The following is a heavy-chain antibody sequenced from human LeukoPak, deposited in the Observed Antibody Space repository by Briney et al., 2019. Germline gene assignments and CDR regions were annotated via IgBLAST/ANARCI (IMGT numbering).Heavy chain of an antibody. CDR3: AARSLSTSNWFDP. D-gene: IGHD2-2*01. V-gene: IGHV1-58*01. Sequence: SVKVSCKVSGFTFTSFAVQWVRQARGQRLEWIGWIVVGSGNTNYAQKFQERVTITRDMSTSTAYMELSSLRSEDAAVYYCAARSLSTSNWFDPWGQGTLVTVSS. J-gene: IGHJ5*02. CDR1: GFTFTSFA. CDR2: IVVGSGNT.